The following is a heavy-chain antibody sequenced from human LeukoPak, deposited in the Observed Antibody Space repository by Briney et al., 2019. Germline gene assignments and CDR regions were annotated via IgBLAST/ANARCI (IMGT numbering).Heavy chain of an antibody. CDR1: GFTFSSYS. CDR3: ARDIGVGYYFDY. D-gene: IGHD6-19*01. V-gene: IGHV3-21*01. CDR2: ISSSSSYI. Sequence: GGSLRLSCAASGFTFSSYSMNWVRQAPGKGLEWVSSISSSSSYIYYADPVKGRFTISRDNAKNSLYLQMNSLRAEDTAVYYCARDIGVGYYFDYWGQGTLVTVSS. J-gene: IGHJ4*02.